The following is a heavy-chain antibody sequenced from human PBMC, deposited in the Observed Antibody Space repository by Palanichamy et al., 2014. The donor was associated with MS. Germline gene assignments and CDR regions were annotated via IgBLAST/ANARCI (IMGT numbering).Heavy chain of an antibody. Sequence: QLQLQESGPGLVKSSETLSLTCTVSGDSIRSSNFYWGWIRQPPGRGLEWIGSVYYTGSTYYNPSLNSRVTISVDMSKNHFSPKLTSVTAADTAVYFCASPSSYCSGGSCYTGPPDYWGQGTLVTVSS. CDR2: VYYTGST. CDR1: GDSIRSSNFY. CDR3: ASPSSYCSGGSCYTGPPDY. D-gene: IGHD2-15*01. J-gene: IGHJ4*02. V-gene: IGHV4-39*07.